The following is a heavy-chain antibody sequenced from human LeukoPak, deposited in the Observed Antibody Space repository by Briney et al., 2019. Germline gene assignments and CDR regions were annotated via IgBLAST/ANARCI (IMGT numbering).Heavy chain of an antibody. Sequence: ASVKVSCKASGYTFTSYGISWVRQAPGQGLEWMGWISAYNGNTNYAQKLQGRVTMTTDTSTSTAYMEPRSLRSDDTAVYYCASVGATTEVFDYWGQGTLVTVSS. CDR2: ISAYNGNT. CDR1: GYTFTSYG. V-gene: IGHV1-18*01. CDR3: ASVGATTEVFDY. J-gene: IGHJ4*02. D-gene: IGHD1-26*01.